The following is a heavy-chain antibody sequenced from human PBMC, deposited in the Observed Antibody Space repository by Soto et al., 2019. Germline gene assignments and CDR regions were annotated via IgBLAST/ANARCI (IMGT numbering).Heavy chain of an antibody. J-gene: IGHJ4*02. CDR1: DSSISTTNW. CDR3: ARVKYSSSYFDF. D-gene: IGHD6-6*01. CDR2: IYHSGST. V-gene: IGHV4-4*02. Sequence: PSETLSLTCAVSDSSISTTNWWTWVRQPPGKGLEWIGEIYHSGSTNYNPSLKSRVTISVDKSKNQFSLTLYSVTAADTAVYYCARVKYSSSYFDFWGQGTLVTVSS.